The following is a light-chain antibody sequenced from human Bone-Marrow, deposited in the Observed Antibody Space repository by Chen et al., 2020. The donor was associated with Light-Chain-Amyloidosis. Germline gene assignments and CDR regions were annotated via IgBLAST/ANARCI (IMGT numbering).Light chain of an antibody. CDR3: QSADRSGTYEVI. CDR2: RDT. V-gene: IGLV3-25*03. CDR1: DLPTKY. Sequence: SYVLTQPPSVSVSPGQTARITCSGDDLPTKYAYWYQQKPGQAPVLVIHRDTERPSGISERCCGASAGTTATLTIGGVQAEDKADDNGQSADRSGTYEVIFGGGTKLTVL. J-gene: IGLJ2*01.